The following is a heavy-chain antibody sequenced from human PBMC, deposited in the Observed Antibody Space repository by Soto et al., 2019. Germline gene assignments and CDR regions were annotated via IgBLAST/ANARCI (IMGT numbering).Heavy chain of an antibody. V-gene: IGHV1-2*04. CDR2: INPNSGGT. CDR1: GYTFTGYY. J-gene: IGHJ3*02. D-gene: IGHD2-2*01. Sequence: ASVKVSCKASGYTFTGYYMHWVRQAPGQGLEWMGWINPNSGGTNYAQKFQGWFTMTRDTSISTAYMELSRLRSDDTAVYYCARSPFYQDAFDIWGQGTMVTVSS. CDR3: ARSPFYQDAFDI.